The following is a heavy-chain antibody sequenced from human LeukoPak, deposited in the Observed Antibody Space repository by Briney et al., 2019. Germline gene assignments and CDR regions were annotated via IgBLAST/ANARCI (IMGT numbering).Heavy chain of an antibody. Sequence: SETLSLTCTVSGGSISRHYWSWIRQPPGKGLEWIGYIYYSGSTNYNPSLKSRVTISVDTSKNQFSLKLSSVTAADTAVYYCARAQYYYDSSGYYLDYWGQGTLVTVSS. D-gene: IGHD3-22*01. CDR2: IYYSGST. V-gene: IGHV4-59*11. CDR3: ARAQYYYDSSGYYLDY. J-gene: IGHJ4*02. CDR1: GGSISRHY.